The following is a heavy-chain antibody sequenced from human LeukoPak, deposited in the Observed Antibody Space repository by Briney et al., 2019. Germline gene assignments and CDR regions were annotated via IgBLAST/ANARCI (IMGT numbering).Heavy chain of an antibody. D-gene: IGHD3-10*01. CDR3: AKAPYGSGNDYYYYYMDV. Sequence: PGGSLRLSCAASGFTFSSYGMHWVRQAPGKGLEWVAVIWYVGSNKYYADSVKGRFTISRDNSKNTLYLQMNSLRAEDTAVYYCAKAPYGSGNDYYYYYMDVWGKGTTVTVSS. CDR2: IWYVGSNK. CDR1: GFTFSSYG. J-gene: IGHJ6*03. V-gene: IGHV3-33*06.